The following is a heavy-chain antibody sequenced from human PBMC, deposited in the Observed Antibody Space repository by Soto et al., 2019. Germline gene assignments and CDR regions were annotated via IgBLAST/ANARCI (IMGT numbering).Heavy chain of an antibody. CDR3: AREIETPGDWYFEL. J-gene: IGHJ2*01. V-gene: IGHV3-74*03. CDR1: GFTFSSYQ. Sequence: EVQLEESGGGLVQPGGSLRLSCAASGFTFSSYQMHWVRQAPGKGLVWVSRINRDGSTTMYADSVKGRFTISRDNAKNTLYLQMNSLRAEDTAVFYCAREIETPGDWYFELWGRGTLVTVSS. D-gene: IGHD2-21*01. CDR2: INRDGSTT.